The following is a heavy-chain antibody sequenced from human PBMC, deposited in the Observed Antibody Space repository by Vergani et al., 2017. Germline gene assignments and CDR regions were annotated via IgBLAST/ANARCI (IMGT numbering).Heavy chain of an antibody. D-gene: IGHD3-9*01. V-gene: IGHV1-46*03. Sequence: QVQVVQSGAEVKKSGASVKVSCKTSGYTFSTYYMHWVRQAPGQGLEWMGRINPSGGHTNYAQKFQGRVTMTRDTSTSTVYMELSSLRSEDTAIYYCARGDYGILTGYRYWGQGTLVTVSA. CDR2: INPSGGHT. CDR1: GYTFSTYY. J-gene: IGHJ4*02. CDR3: ARGDYGILTGYRY.